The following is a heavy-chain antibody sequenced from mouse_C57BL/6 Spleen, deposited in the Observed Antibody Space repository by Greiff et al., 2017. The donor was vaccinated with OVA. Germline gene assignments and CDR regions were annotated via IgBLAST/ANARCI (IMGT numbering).Heavy chain of an antibody. Sequence: QVQLQQSGPELVKPGASVKISCKASGYAFSSSWMNWVKQRPGKGLEWIGRIYPGDGDTNYNGKFKGKATLTADKSSSTAYMQLSSLTSEDSAVYFCARSHSYWYFDVWGTGTTVTVSS. CDR2: IYPGDGDT. CDR3: ARSHSYWYFDV. CDR1: GYAFSSSW. V-gene: IGHV1-82*01. J-gene: IGHJ1*03.